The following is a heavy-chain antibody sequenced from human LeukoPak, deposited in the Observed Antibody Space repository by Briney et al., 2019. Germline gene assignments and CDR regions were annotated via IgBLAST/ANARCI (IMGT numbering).Heavy chain of an antibody. D-gene: IGHD2-8*01. Sequence: SETLSLTCTVSGGSISSSSYYWGWIRQPPGKGLEWFGYIHDSGTTNYHPSLKSRVTISVDTSKNQFSLKLSSVTAADTAVYYCARESTNPIFNYWGQGTLVTVSS. CDR1: GGSISSSSYY. CDR2: IHDSGTT. CDR3: ARESTNPIFNY. V-gene: IGHV4-61*01. J-gene: IGHJ4*02.